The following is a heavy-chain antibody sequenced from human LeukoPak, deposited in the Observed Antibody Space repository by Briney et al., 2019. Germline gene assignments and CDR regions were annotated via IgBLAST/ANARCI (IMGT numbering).Heavy chain of an antibody. J-gene: IGHJ4*02. CDR1: GGSFSGYY. Sequence: SETLSLTCAVYGGSFSGYYWSWIRQPPGKGLEWIGEINHSGSTNYNPSLKSRVTISVDTSKNQFSLKLSSVTAADTAVYYCARRARCSSTSCYKAHGYSYGIGFDYWGQGTLVTVSS. CDR3: ARRARCSSTSCYKAHGYSYGIGFDY. CDR2: INHSGST. V-gene: IGHV4-34*01. D-gene: IGHD2-2*02.